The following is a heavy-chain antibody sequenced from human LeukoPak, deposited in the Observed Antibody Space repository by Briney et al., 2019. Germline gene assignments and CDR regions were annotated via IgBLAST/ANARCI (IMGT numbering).Heavy chain of an antibody. Sequence: SVKVSCKALGGTFSSYAISWLRQAPGQGLEWMGRIIPILGIANYAQKFQGRVTITADKSTSTAYMELSSLRSEDTAVYYCARSPVSRILFDYWGQGTLVTVSS. CDR1: GGTFSSYA. V-gene: IGHV1-69*04. D-gene: IGHD2-2*01. CDR2: IIPILGIA. J-gene: IGHJ4*02. CDR3: ARSPVSRILFDY.